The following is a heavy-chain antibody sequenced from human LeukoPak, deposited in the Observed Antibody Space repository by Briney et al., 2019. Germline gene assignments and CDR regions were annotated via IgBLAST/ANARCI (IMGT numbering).Heavy chain of an antibody. CDR2: MYTSGST. CDR1: GGSISSGSYY. CDR3: ARAGRSSGYYSEWAVGYDY. J-gene: IGHJ4*02. D-gene: IGHD3-22*01. V-gene: IGHV4-61*02. Sequence: SETLSLTCTVSGGSISSGSYYWSWIRQPAGKGLEWIGRMYTSGSTNYNPSLKSRVTISVDTSKNQFSLKLSSVTAADTAVYYCARAGRSSGYYSEWAVGYDYWGQGTLVTVSS.